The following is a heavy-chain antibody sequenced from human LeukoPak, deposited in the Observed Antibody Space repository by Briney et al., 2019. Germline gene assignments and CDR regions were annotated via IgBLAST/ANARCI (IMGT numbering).Heavy chain of an antibody. CDR1: GFTFSSYA. D-gene: IGHD3-9*01. J-gene: IGHJ4*02. V-gene: IGHV3-48*01. CDR2: ISSSSSTM. CDR3: ARDAPDFDWLLRYLG. Sequence: QPGGSLRLSCAASGFTFSSYAMTWVRQAPGKGLEWVSYISSSSSTMYYADSVKGRFTISRDNAKISLYLQMNSLRAEDTAVYYCARDAPDFDWLLRYLGWGQGTLVTVSS.